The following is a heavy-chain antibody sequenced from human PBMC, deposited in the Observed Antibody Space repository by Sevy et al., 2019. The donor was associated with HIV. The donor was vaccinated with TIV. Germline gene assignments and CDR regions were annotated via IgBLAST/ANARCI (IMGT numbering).Heavy chain of an antibody. V-gene: IGHV3-15*01. CDR1: GFDFFNVW. J-gene: IGHJ4*02. CDR3: AIERWGFFETSSHYLLPYFDS. D-gene: IGHD3-16*01. CDR2: IKSETDGGTR. Sequence: GGSLRLSCSASGFDFFNVWMTWVRQAPGKGLEWVGRIKSETDGGTREYAAAVKGRFTISRDDSKDTLYLQMNSLKTEDTAVYYCAIERWGFFETSSHYLLPYFDSWGQGTLVTVSS.